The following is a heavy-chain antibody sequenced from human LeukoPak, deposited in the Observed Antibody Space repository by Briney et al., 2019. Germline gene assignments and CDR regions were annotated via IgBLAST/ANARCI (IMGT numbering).Heavy chain of an antibody. D-gene: IGHD3-3*01. CDR1: GFTFSSYS. J-gene: IGHJ4*02. CDR2: ISSSSSYI. V-gene: IGHV3-21*01. CDR3: ARGLLEWLLRD. Sequence: GGSLRLSCAASGFTFSSYSMNWVRQAPGKGPEWVSSISSSSSYIYYSDSVKGRFTISRDNAKNSLYLQMNSLRAEDTAVYYCARGLLEWLLRDWGQGTLVTVSS.